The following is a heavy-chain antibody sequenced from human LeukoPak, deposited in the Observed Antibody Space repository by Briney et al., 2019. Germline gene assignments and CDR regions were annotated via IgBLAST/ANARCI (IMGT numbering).Heavy chain of an antibody. D-gene: IGHD6-19*01. CDR1: GFTFSAYA. J-gene: IGHJ4*02. V-gene: IGHV3-23*05. CDR3: AKGSSGWSIDS. CDR2: IGSDNKP. Sequence: GGSLRLSCEASGFTFSAYAMTWVRQAPGKGLEWVSSIGSDNKPHYSESVKGRFAISRDNSKSTLYLQMNSLRGEDTAIYYCAKGSSGWSIDSWGQGTLVTVSS.